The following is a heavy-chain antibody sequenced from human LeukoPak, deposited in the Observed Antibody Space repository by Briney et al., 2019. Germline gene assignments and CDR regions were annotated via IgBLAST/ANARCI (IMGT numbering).Heavy chain of an antibody. J-gene: IGHJ4*02. D-gene: IGHD3-9*01. CDR3: AKLSSNYDILTGYYAD. CDR1: GFTFSSYG. Sequence: GGTLRLSCAASGFTFSSYGMSWVRQAPGKGLQWVSAISGSGGSTYYADSVKGRFTISRDNSKNTLYLQMNSLRAEDTAVYYCAKLSSNYDILTGYYADWGQGTLVTVSS. V-gene: IGHV3-23*01. CDR2: ISGSGGST.